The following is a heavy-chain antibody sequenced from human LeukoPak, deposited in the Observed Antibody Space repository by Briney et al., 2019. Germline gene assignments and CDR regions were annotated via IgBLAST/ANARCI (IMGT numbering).Heavy chain of an antibody. CDR2: ISWDGGST. Sequence: PGGSLRLSCAASGFTFSSYAMSWVRQAPGKGLEWVSLISWDGGSTYYADSVKGRFTISRDNSKNSLYLQMNSLRAEDTALYYCAKDSDSSGYYQLDYWGQGTLVTVSS. CDR3: AKDSDSSGYYQLDY. V-gene: IGHV3-43D*03. CDR1: GFTFSSYA. D-gene: IGHD3-22*01. J-gene: IGHJ4*02.